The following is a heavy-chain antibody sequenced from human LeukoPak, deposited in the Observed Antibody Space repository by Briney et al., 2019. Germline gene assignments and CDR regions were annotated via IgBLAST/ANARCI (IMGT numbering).Heavy chain of an antibody. Sequence: GGSLRLSCAASGLTFSNYWMSWVRQAPGKGLEWVANIKQDGSEKYYVDSVKGRFTISRDNAKNSLHLQMNSLRAEDTAVYYCARVPNYCSGDNCYPIDAFDIWGQGTMVTVSS. CDR1: GLTFSNYW. V-gene: IGHV3-7*01. CDR2: IKQDGSEK. J-gene: IGHJ3*02. CDR3: ARVPNYCSGDNCYPIDAFDI. D-gene: IGHD2-15*01.